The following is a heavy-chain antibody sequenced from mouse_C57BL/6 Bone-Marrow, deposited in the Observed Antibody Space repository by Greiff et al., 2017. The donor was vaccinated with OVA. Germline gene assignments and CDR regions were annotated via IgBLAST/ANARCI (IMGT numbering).Heavy chain of an antibody. Sequence: VQLQQPGAELVRPGTSVKLSCKASGYTFTSYWMHWVKQRPGQGLEWIGVIDPSDSYTNYNQKFKGKATLTVDTSSSTAYMQLSSLTSEDSAVYYCARGSAYYSNYVYYAMDYWGQGTSVTVSS. CDR1: GYTFTSYW. V-gene: IGHV1-59*01. CDR2: IDPSDSYT. D-gene: IGHD2-5*01. CDR3: ARGSAYYSNYVYYAMDY. J-gene: IGHJ4*01.